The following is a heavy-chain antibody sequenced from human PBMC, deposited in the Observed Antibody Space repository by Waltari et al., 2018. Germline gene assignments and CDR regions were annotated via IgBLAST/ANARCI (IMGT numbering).Heavy chain of an antibody. J-gene: IGHJ3*02. Sequence: QVQLQESGPGLVKPSETLSLTCTVSGGSISSYYWSWIRQPAGQGLEWIGRIYTSGSTNYNPSLKSRVTMSVDTSKNQFSLKLSSVTAADTAVYYCARGGYCSSTSCYTPHDAFDIWGQGTMVTVSS. D-gene: IGHD2-2*02. V-gene: IGHV4-4*07. CDR3: ARGGYCSSTSCYTPHDAFDI. CDR2: IYTSGST. CDR1: GGSISSYY.